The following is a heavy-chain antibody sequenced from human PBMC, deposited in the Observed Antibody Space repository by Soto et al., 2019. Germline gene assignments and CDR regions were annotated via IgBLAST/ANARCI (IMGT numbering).Heavy chain of an antibody. CDR3: ARDLIVVVPAARYYYGMDV. J-gene: IGHJ6*02. V-gene: IGHV4-31*03. CDR2: IYYSGST. D-gene: IGHD2-2*01. CDR1: GGSISSGGYY. Sequence: SETLSLTCTVSGGSISSGGYYWSWIRQHPGKGLEWIGYIYYSGSTYYNPSLKSRVTISVDTSKNQFSLKLSSVTTADTAVYYCARDLIVVVPAARYYYGMDVWGQGTTVTVSS.